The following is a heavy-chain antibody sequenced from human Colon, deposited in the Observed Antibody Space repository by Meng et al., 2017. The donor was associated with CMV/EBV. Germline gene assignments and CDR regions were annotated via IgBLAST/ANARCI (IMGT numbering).Heavy chain of an antibody. V-gene: IGHV3-23*01. D-gene: IGHD5-24*01. CDR2: ISASGYYT. Sequence: WAASGFSISDYGVNWVGQAPGKGLGWASVISASGYYTFYEESVKGRFTIGRDISKNTVYLQTSSLRAEDTAVYFCAKAPTRRYYFDSWGQGSLVTVSS. CDR1: GFSISDYG. CDR3: AKAPTRRYYFDS. J-gene: IGHJ4*02.